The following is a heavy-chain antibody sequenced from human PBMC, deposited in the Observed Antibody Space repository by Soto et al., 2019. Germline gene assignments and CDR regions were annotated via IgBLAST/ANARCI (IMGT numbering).Heavy chain of an antibody. CDR1: GFIFKMYW. CDR2: IYNDGTYS. Sequence: EVQLVESGGGLVPPGGSVRLSCAASGFIFKMYWMHWVRQSPGKGLVWISRIYNDGTYSDYADSVRGRFTISRDNVNDNLYLQMNKLRAEDSSLYYCTRGPRPISTGTGAYWGQGTQVTVSS. D-gene: IGHD3-10*01. CDR3: TRGPRPISTGTGAY. V-gene: IGHV3-74*01. J-gene: IGHJ4*02.